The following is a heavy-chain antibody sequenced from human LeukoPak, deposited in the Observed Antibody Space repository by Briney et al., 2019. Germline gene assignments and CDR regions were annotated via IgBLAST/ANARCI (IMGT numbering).Heavy chain of an antibody. Sequence: SVKVSCKASGGTFSSYAISWVRQAPGQGLEWMGGIIPIFGTANYAQKFQGRVTITADESTSTAYMELSGLRSEDTAVYYCARVRALDIVVVVAAPYYYYGMDVWGQGTTVTVSS. D-gene: IGHD2-15*01. V-gene: IGHV1-69*01. CDR3: ARVRALDIVVVVAAPYYYYGMDV. CDR2: IIPIFGTA. J-gene: IGHJ6*02. CDR1: GGTFSSYA.